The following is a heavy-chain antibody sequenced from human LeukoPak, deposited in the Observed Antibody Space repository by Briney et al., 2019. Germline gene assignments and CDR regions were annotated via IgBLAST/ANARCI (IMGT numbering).Heavy chain of an antibody. Sequence: SETLSLTCTVSGGSISSYYWSWIRQPPGKGLEWIGYIYYSGSTNYNPSLKSRVTISVDTSKNQFSLKLSSVTAAGTAVYYCARGSGSYNDAFDIWGQGTMVTVSS. CDR2: IYYSGST. CDR3: ARGSGSYNDAFDI. CDR1: GGSISSYY. J-gene: IGHJ3*02. D-gene: IGHD3-10*01. V-gene: IGHV4-59*01.